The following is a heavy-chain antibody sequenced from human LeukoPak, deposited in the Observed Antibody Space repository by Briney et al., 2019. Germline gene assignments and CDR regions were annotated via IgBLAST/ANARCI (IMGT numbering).Heavy chain of an antibody. CDR3: AKGQMYEGFIITSHNIVPRGVYFDY. Sequence: GGSLRLSCAASGFTFSSYAVSWVRQPPGKGLEWVSAISGSGGSTYYADSVKGRFTISRDNSKNTLYLQMNSLRAEDTAVYYCAKGQMYEGFIITSHNIVPRGVYFDYWGQGTLVTVSS. CDR2: ISGSGGST. CDR1: GFTFSSYA. J-gene: IGHJ4*02. D-gene: IGHD3-10*01. V-gene: IGHV3-23*01.